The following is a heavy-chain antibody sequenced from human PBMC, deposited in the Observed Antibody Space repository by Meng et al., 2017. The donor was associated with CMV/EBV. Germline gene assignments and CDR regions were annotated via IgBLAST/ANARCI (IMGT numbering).Heavy chain of an antibody. CDR2: IIPIFGTA. Sequence: SGGTFSSYAISWVRQAPGQGLEWMGGIIPIFGTANYAQKFQGRVTITADKSTSTAYMELSSLRSEDTAVYYCARGRAEYSGYDELDYWGQGTLVTVSS. D-gene: IGHD5-12*01. CDR1: GGTFSSYA. V-gene: IGHV1-69*06. J-gene: IGHJ4*02. CDR3: ARGRAEYSGYDELDY.